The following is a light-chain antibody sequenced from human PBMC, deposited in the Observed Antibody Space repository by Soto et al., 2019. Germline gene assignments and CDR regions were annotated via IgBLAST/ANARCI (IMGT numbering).Light chain of an antibody. V-gene: IGKV1-17*02. CDR1: QGIRND. Sequence: DIQMTQSPSSLPASVGDRVTITCRASQGIRNDLGWHQQKPGKAPKRLIYDASNLDSGVPSRFSGGGSGTEFSLTISNLQPDDSATYYCQQYENYWTFGQGTKVDI. CDR3: QQYENYWT. CDR2: DAS. J-gene: IGKJ1*01.